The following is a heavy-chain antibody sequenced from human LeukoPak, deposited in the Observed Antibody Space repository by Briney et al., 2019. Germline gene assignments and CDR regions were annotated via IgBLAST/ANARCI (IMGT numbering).Heavy chain of an antibody. CDR1: GGSITYYY. D-gene: IGHD1-26*01. V-gene: IGHV4-59*08. CDR2: IYYSGSA. CDR3: ARRVMMSGTGVPDTWLDP. J-gene: IGHJ5*02. Sequence: PSETLSLTCTVSGGSITYYYWSWIRQPPGKGLEWIGYIYYSGSANYNPSLRSRVTISLDTSKNHFSLNLRSVTAADTAVYFCARRVMMSGTGVPDTWLDPWGQGILVTVS.